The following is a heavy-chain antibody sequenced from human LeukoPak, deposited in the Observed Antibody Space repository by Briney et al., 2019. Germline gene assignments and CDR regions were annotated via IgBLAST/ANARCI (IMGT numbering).Heavy chain of an antibody. V-gene: IGHV1-46*01. Sequence: ASVKVSCKASGYRFTSYDMHWVRQAPGQGLEWMGIINPSGGSTSYAQRFQGRVAMTRDTSTTTVYMELRSLRSDDTAVYYCARDGYYDYVWGSYRPNYFDYWGQGTLVTVSS. CDR1: GYRFTSYD. CDR2: INPSGGST. J-gene: IGHJ4*02. D-gene: IGHD3-16*02. CDR3: ARDGYYDYVWGSYRPNYFDY.